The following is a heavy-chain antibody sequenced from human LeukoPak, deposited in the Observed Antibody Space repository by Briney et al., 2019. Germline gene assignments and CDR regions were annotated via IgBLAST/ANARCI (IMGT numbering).Heavy chain of an antibody. J-gene: IGHJ4*02. CDR3: AKDSIFGVVIHNDY. CDR1: GFTFSSYG. Sequence: GGSLRLSCAASGFTFSSYGVSWVRQAPGKGLEWVSAISGSGGSTYYADSVKGRFTISRDNSKNTLYLQMNSLRAEDTAVYYCAKDSIFGVVIHNDYWGQGTLVTVSS. V-gene: IGHV3-23*01. D-gene: IGHD3-3*02. CDR2: ISGSGGST.